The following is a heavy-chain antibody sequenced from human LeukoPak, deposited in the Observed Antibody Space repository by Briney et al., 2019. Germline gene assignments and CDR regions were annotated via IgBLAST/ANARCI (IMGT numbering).Heavy chain of an antibody. V-gene: IGHV1-69*06. CDR3: ARTPYCSGGSCYSGYIDY. CDR1: GGTFSSYA. CDR2: IIPIFGTA. D-gene: IGHD2-15*01. J-gene: IGHJ4*02. Sequence: SVKVSCKASGGTFSSYAISWVRQAPGQGLEWMGGIIPIFGTANYAQKFQGRVTITADKSTSTAYMELSSLRSEDTAVYYCARTPYCSGGSCYSGYIDYWGQGTLVTVSS.